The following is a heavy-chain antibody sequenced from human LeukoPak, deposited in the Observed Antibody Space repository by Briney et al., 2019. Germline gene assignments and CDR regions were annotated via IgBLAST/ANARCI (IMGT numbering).Heavy chain of an antibody. J-gene: IGHJ6*03. D-gene: IGHD6-13*01. Sequence: PSETLSLTCSVYLRPISSYYWSWIRQPAGKGLEWIGRIYTSGSTNSNPSRKSRVTMSVNTSKNQFSLKLSSVTAADTAVYYCARERVFHLYYMDVWGKGTTVTVSS. CDR1: LRPISSYY. CDR3: ARERVFHLYYMDV. CDR2: IYTSGST. V-gene: IGHV4-4*07.